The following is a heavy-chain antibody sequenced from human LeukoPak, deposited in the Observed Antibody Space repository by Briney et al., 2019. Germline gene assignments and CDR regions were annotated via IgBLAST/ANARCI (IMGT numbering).Heavy chain of an antibody. V-gene: IGHV1-69*05. Sequence: SVKVFCKASGGTFSSYAISWVRQAPGQGLEWMGGIIPIFGTANYAQKFQGRVTITTDESTSTAYMELSSLRSEDTAVYYCARSRRGYSYGLGLYYMDVWGKGTTVTVSS. CDR2: IIPIFGTA. CDR1: GGTFSSYA. D-gene: IGHD5-18*01. CDR3: ARSRRGYSYGLGLYYMDV. J-gene: IGHJ6*03.